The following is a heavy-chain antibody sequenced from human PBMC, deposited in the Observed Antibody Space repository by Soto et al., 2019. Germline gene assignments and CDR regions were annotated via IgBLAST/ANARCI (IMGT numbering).Heavy chain of an antibody. CDR2: INPNSGGT. Sequence: QVQLVQSGAEVKKPGASVKVSCKASGYTFTGYYMHWVRQAPGQGLEWMGWINPNSGGTNYAQKFQGRVTMTRDTSISTAYMELSRLRSDDTAVYYCARGEWLRYSPGWGLGYYYGMDVWGQGTTVTVSS. D-gene: IGHD5-18*01. CDR1: GYTFTGYY. CDR3: ARGEWLRYSPGWGLGYYYGMDV. J-gene: IGHJ6*02. V-gene: IGHV1-2*02.